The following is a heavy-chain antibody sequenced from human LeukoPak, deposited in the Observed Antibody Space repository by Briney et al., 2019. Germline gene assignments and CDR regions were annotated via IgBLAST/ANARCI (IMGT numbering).Heavy chain of an antibody. D-gene: IGHD1-26*01. CDR2: INPSGGST. Sequence: ASVKVSCKASGYTFTSYYMHWVRQAPGQGLEWMGIINPSGGSTNYAQKFQGRVTMTRDTSISTAYMELSRLRSDDTAVYYCARDSGIVGATDDAFDIWGQGTMVTVSS. J-gene: IGHJ3*02. CDR3: ARDSGIVGATDDAFDI. V-gene: IGHV1-2*02. CDR1: GYTFTSYY.